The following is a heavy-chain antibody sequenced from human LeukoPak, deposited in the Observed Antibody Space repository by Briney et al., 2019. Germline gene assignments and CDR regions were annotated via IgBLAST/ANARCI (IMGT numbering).Heavy chain of an antibody. Sequence: SETLSLTCTVSGGSINSHSYYWGWIRQPPGRGLEWIGSVYYDGTSYSNPSLKSRVGVFVDTSRDQFSLDLDFVTAADTALYYCVRHVSTNTGYFDSCGQGTLVSVSS. CDR3: VRHVSTNTGYFDS. J-gene: IGHJ4*02. CDR2: VYYDGTS. D-gene: IGHD5-24*01. CDR1: GGSINSHSYY. V-gene: IGHV4-39*01.